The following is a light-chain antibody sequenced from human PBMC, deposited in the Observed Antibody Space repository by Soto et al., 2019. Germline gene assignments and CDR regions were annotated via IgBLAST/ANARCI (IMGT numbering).Light chain of an antibody. V-gene: IGKV3-20*01. CDR3: QQYDSSPRT. J-gene: IGKJ1*01. CDR1: QSVSSSY. CDR2: GAS. Sequence: EIVLTQSPGTLSLSPGERATLSCRASQSVSSSYLAWYQQKPGQAPRLLIYGASSRATGIPDRFSGSGSGTDFTLTISRLEPEDLAVYYYQQYDSSPRTFGQGTNVDIK.